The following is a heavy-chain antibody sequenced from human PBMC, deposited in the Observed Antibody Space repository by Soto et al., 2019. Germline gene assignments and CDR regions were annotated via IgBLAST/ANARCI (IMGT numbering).Heavy chain of an antibody. J-gene: IGHJ6*02. V-gene: IGHV1-69*13. Sequence: ASVKASCKASGGTFRSSAISWVRQAPGQGLEWMGGIIPIFGTANYAQKFQGRVTITADESTSTAYMELSSLRSEDTAVYYCARSLGHYDFWSGQAVTYYYYGMDVWGQGTTVTVSS. CDR1: GGTFRSSA. D-gene: IGHD3-3*01. CDR2: IIPIFGTA. CDR3: ARSLGHYDFWSGQAVTYYYYGMDV.